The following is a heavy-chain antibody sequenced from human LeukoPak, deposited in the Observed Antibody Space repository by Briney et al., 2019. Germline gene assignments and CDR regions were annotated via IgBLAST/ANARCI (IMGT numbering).Heavy chain of an antibody. CDR2: IYYSGTT. J-gene: IGHJ5*02. CDR3: ARSMKLVINWFDP. D-gene: IGHD3-22*01. Sequence: GSLRLSCAASGFTFSSYAMSWVRQAPGKGLEWIGSIYYSGTTYYNPSLKSRVTMSVDKSKNQVSLKLSSATAADTAVYYCARSMKLVINWFDPWGQGTLVTVSS. V-gene: IGHV4-38-2*01. CDR1: GFTFSSYA.